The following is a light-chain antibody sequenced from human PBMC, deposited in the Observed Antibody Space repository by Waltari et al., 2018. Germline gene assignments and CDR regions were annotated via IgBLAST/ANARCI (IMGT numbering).Light chain of an antibody. J-gene: IGLJ3*02. V-gene: IGLV2-11*01. CDR1: SSDVGRYDY. Sequence: QSALTQPRSVSGSPGQSVTISCTGISSDVGRYDYVSWYQQHPGKAPKLVIYNVSKRPSGVPDRVSGSKSGNTASLTISGLQAEDEGDYYCCSYAAASHWVFGEGTKLTVL. CDR3: CSYAAASHWV. CDR2: NVS.